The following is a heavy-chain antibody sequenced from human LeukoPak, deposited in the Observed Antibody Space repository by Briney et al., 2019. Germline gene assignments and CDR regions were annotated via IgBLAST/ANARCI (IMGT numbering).Heavy chain of an antibody. CDR3: ARVPPTFEYYFHY. D-gene: IGHD3-9*01. CDR2: IKQDGNEK. V-gene: IGHV3-7*01. Sequence: GGSLRLSCTVSGFTLSSYEMSWIRQAPGKGLEWVANIKQDGNEKYYVDSVKGRFTISRDNAKNSLYLQMNSLRAEDTAVYFCARVPPTFEYYFHYWGQGTLVTVSS. J-gene: IGHJ4*02. CDR1: GFTLSSYE.